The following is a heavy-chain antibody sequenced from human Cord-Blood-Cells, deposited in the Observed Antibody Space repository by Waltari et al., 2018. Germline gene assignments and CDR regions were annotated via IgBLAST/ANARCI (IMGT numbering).Heavy chain of an antibody. J-gene: IGHJ4*02. V-gene: IGHV3-21*01. CDR1: GFTFSSYR. CDR3: ARGHCSGGSCYLDY. CDR2: ISSSSSYI. Sequence: EVQLVESGRGLVKPGGSLRLSCAASGFTFSSYRMHWARQAPVKGLELVSSISSSSSYIYYADSVKGRFTISRDNAKNSLYLQMNSLRAEDTAVYYCARGHCSGGSCYLDYWGQGTLVTVSS. D-gene: IGHD2-15*01.